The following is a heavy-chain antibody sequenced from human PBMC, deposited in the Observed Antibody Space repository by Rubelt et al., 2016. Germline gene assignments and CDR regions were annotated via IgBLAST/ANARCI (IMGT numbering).Heavy chain of an antibody. V-gene: IGHV4-39*07. CDR3: ARFYSSSSRSYFDY. CDR1: GGSISSSSYY. J-gene: IGHJ4*02. Sequence: QLQLQESGPGLVKPSETLSLTCTVSGGSISSSSYYWGWIRQPPGKGLEWIGSIYYSGSTYYNPSLKSRVTISVDTSKNQFSLKLSSVTAADTAVYYCARFYSSSSRSYFDYWGQGILVTVSS. D-gene: IGHD6-6*01. CDR2: IYYSGST.